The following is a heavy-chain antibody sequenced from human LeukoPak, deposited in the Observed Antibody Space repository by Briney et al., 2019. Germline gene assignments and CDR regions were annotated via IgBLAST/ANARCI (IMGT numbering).Heavy chain of an antibody. CDR2: ISSSGSTI. D-gene: IGHD6-13*01. V-gene: IGHV3-11*01. Sequence: GGSLRLSCAASGFIVSSNYMSWIRQAPGKGLEWISYISSSGSTIYYADSVKGRFTISRDNAKNSLYLQMNSLRAEDTAVYYCARVWPDGYSSSWYKPYYYGMDVWGQGTTVTVSS. J-gene: IGHJ6*02. CDR3: ARVWPDGYSSSWYKPYYYGMDV. CDR1: GFIVSSNY.